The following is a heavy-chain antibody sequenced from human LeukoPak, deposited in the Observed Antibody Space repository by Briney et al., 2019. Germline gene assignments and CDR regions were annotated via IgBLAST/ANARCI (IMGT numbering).Heavy chain of an antibody. CDR3: AKGASHSSSWSFDY. Sequence: PGRSLRLSCAASGFTFDDYAMHWVRQAPGKGLEWVSGISWNSGSIGYADSVKGRFTISRDNAKNSLYLQMNSLRVEDMALYYCAKGASHSSSWSFDYWGQGTLVTVSS. CDR2: ISWNSGSI. D-gene: IGHD6-13*01. J-gene: IGHJ4*02. CDR1: GFTFDDYA. V-gene: IGHV3-9*03.